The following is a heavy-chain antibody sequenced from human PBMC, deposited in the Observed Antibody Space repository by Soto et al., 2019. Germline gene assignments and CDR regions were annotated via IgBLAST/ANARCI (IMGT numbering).Heavy chain of an antibody. Sequence: GSLIGTSAATEITYSSFVVRSVHKATGKGLEWVSAISGSGGSTYYADSVKGRFTISRDNSKNTLYLQMNSLRAEDTAVYYCAKDLITVTRRYYYYGMVVWVQGTTVSVSS. CDR1: EITYSSFV. J-gene: IGHJ6*02. V-gene: IGHV3-23*01. CDR3: AKDLITVTRRYYYYGMVV. D-gene: IGHD4-17*01. CDR2: ISGSGGST.